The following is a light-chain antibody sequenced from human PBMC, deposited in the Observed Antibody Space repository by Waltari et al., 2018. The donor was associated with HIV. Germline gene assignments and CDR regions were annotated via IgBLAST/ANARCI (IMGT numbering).Light chain of an antibody. Sequence: QSVLTQPPSASGTPGQRVTISCSGSNSNIGRNYVYWYQQFPGPAPKLLIYRNNQRPSGVPDRFSGSKSGTSASLAISGLRSEDEADYYCAAWDDSLSLHYVFGTGTKVTVL. CDR3: AAWDDSLSLHYV. J-gene: IGLJ1*01. V-gene: IGLV1-47*01. CDR1: NSNIGRNY. CDR2: RNN.